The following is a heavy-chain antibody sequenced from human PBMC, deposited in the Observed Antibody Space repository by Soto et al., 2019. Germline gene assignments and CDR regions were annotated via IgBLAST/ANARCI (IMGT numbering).Heavy chain of an antibody. D-gene: IGHD2-8*01. Sequence: PSETLSLTCTVSGGSISSGDYYWSWIRQPPGKGLEWIGYIYYSGSTYYNPSLKSRVTISVDTSKNQFSLKLSSVTAADTAVYYCARVPLGYCTNGVCAYFDNWGQGTLVTVSS. CDR2: IYYSGST. CDR1: GGSISSGDYY. V-gene: IGHV4-30-4*01. J-gene: IGHJ4*02. CDR3: ARVPLGYCTNGVCAYFDN.